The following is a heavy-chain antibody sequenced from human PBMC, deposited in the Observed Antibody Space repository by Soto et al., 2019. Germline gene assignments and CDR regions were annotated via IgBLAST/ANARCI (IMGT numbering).Heavy chain of an antibody. D-gene: IGHD5-12*01. CDR3: ARDVGVAAIIFDY. Sequence: GGSLRLSCAASGFIFSGYWMSWAGQAPGKGLEWVATIRQDGSNKYYADSVKGRFTISRDNSKNTLYLQMNSLRAEDTAVYYCARDVGVAAIIFDYWGPGTLVTVSS. CDR2: IRQDGSNK. CDR1: GFIFSGYW. V-gene: IGHV3-7*01. J-gene: IGHJ4*02.